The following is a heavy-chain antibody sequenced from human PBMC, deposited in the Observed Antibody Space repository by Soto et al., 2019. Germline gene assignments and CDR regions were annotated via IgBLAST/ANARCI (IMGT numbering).Heavy chain of an antibody. Sequence: QVQLVQSGAEVKKPGASVKVCCKASGYTFTSYAMHSVRQAPGQRLERMGWTNAGNGNTKYSQKFQGRVPITRETSGSTAYLEVSRLRSEDTAVHYCARHYQQLAPLLGSQYFDYWGQGTVVTVSS. V-gene: IGHV1-3*01. CDR1: GYTFTSYA. D-gene: IGHD6-13*01. CDR3: ARHYQQLAPLLGSQYFDY. J-gene: IGHJ4*02. CDR2: TNAGNGNT.